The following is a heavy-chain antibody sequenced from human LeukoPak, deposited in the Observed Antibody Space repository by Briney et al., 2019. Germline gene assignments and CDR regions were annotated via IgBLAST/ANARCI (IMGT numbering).Heavy chain of an antibody. J-gene: IGHJ6*03. V-gene: IGHV1-69*13. D-gene: IGHD3-3*01. Sequence: ASVKVSCKASGGTFSSYAISWVRQAPGQGLEWMGGIIPIFGTANYAQKFQGRVTITADESTSTAYMELSSLRSEDTAVYYCASAGNYDFWSGYHYYYYMDVWGKGTTVTVSS. CDR2: IIPIFGTA. CDR3: ASAGNYDFWSGYHYYYYMDV. CDR1: GGTFSSYA.